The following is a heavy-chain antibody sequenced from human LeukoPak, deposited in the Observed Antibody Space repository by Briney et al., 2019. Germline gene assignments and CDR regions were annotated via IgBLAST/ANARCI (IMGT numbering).Heavy chain of an antibody. CDR3: ARDDRPAANSRDWFDP. D-gene: IGHD2-2*01. Sequence: SQTLSLTCAISGDSVSSNSAAWNWIRQSPSRGLEWLGRTYYRSKWYNDYAVSVKSRITINPDTSKNQFSLQLNSVTPEDTAVYYCARDDRPAANSRDWFDPWGQGTLVTVSS. CDR1: GDSVSSNSAA. V-gene: IGHV6-1*01. CDR2: TYYRSKWYN. J-gene: IGHJ5*02.